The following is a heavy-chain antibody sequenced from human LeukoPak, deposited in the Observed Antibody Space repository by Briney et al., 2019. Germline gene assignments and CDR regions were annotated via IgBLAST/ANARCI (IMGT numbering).Heavy chain of an antibody. CDR1: GFTFSDYY. CDR2: LKEDVSAR. Sequence: GGSLRLSCAASGFTFSDYYMSWIRQAPGKGLEWVASLKEDVSARNLVDSVKGRFTISTDTSKNTLSLQMNSLGVGDTGLYYCARAFASGIRRALWFGDLLRAQGTLVTVSS. D-gene: IGHD3-10*01. J-gene: IGHJ4*02. V-gene: IGHV3-7*01. CDR3: ARAFASGIRRALWFGDLL.